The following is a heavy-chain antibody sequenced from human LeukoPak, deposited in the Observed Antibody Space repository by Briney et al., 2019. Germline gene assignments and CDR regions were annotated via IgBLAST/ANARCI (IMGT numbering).Heavy chain of an antibody. Sequence: PGGSLRLSCAASGFTFSSYSMNWVRQAPGRGLEWVSSISSSSSYIYYADSVKGRFTISRDNAKNSLYLQMNSLRAEDTAVYYCAKDARLLPIFWGQGTLVTVSS. D-gene: IGHD2-15*01. CDR3: AKDARLLPIF. J-gene: IGHJ4*02. CDR2: ISSSSSYI. CDR1: GFTFSSYS. V-gene: IGHV3-21*01.